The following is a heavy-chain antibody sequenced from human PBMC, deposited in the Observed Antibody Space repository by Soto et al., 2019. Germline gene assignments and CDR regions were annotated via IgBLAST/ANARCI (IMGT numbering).Heavy chain of an antibody. CDR1: GFTFSSYG. V-gene: IGHV3-33*01. CDR3: ARDEGYCSGGSCYPGY. Sequence: QVQLVESGGGVVQPGRSLRLSCAASGFTFSSYGMHWDRQAPGKGLEWVAVIWYDGSNKYYADSVKGRFTISRDNSKNTLYLQMNSLRAEDTAVYYCARDEGYCSGGSCYPGYWGQGTLVTVSS. J-gene: IGHJ4*02. CDR2: IWYDGSNK. D-gene: IGHD2-15*01.